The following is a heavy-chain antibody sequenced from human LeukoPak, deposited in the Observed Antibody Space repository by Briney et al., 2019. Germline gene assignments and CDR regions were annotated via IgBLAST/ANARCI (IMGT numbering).Heavy chain of an antibody. CDR2: ISYSGST. D-gene: IGHD4-11*01. CDR3: ARDLSYSHSPLGY. J-gene: IGHJ4*02. CDR1: GYSISSGYY. V-gene: IGHV4-61*01. Sequence: MPSETLSLTCAVSGYSISSGYYWGWIRQPPGKGLEWIGYISYSGSTNYNPSLKSRVTISLDTSKNQFSLKLSSVTAADTAVYYCARDLSYSHSPLGYWGQGALVTVSS.